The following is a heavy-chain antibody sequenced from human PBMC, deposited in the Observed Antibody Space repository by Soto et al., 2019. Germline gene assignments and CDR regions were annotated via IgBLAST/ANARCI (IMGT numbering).Heavy chain of an antibody. Sequence: EVQLVESGGGLVQPGGSLRLSCAASGFTFSSYWMSWVRQAPGKGLEWVANIKQDGSEKYYVDSVKGRFTISRDNAKNSLYLQMNSLRAEDTAVYYCASQISFLDYYDSSGYYYNWGQGTLVTVSS. CDR3: ASQISFLDYYDSSGYYYN. CDR1: GFTFSSYW. J-gene: IGHJ4*02. D-gene: IGHD3-22*01. V-gene: IGHV3-7*03. CDR2: IKQDGSEK.